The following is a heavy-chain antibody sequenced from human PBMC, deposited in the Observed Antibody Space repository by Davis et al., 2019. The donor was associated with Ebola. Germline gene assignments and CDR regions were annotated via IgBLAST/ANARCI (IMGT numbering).Heavy chain of an antibody. CDR3: SRVIVGAPIDY. CDR1: GGSISSSSYY. CDR2: IYYSGST. Sequence: MPSETLSLTCTVSGGSISSSSYYWGWIRQPPGKGLEWIGSIYYSGSTYYNPSLKSRVTISVDMSKNQFSVKLGSLTAADTAVYYCSRVIVGAPIDYWGQGSLVTVSS. D-gene: IGHD1-26*01. V-gene: IGHV4-39*02. J-gene: IGHJ4*02.